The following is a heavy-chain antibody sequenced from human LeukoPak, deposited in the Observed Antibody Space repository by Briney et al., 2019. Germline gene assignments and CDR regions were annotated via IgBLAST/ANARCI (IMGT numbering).Heavy chain of an antibody. CDR2: IKQDGSEK. CDR1: GFTVSSNY. V-gene: IGHV3-7*01. CDR3: ARRGFGEYDY. D-gene: IGHD3-10*01. J-gene: IGHJ4*02. Sequence: GGSLRLSCAASGFTVSSNYMSWVRQAPGKGLEWVANIKQDGSEKYYVDSVKGRFTISRDNAKNSLYLQMNSLRAEDTAVYYCARRGFGEYDYWGQGTLVTVSS.